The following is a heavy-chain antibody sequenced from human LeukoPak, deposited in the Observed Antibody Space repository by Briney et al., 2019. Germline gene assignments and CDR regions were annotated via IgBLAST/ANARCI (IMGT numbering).Heavy chain of an antibody. D-gene: IGHD2-15*01. J-gene: IGHJ5*02. V-gene: IGHV3-23*01. CDR1: GFTFNSYG. CDR2: ISGSDGRT. Sequence: QTGGSLRLSCAASGFTFNSYGMSWVPQAPGKGRVWGSEISGSDGRTYYADPVKGRFTISRDNSKNTLYLQMNSLRAEDTAVYYCARVNEYCSGGSCYSNWFDPWGQGTLVTVSS. CDR3: ARVNEYCSGGSCYSNWFDP.